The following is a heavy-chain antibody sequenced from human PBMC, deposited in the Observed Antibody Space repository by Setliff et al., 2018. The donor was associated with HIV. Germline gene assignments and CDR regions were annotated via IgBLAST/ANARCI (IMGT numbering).Heavy chain of an antibody. D-gene: IGHD3-22*01. CDR1: GGSFSSYY. V-gene: IGHV4-34*01. J-gene: IGHJ4*02. CDR2: TSHSGKT. CDR3: AGLTTTYYYDSSAYYHPV. Sequence: SETLSLTCAVYGGSFSSYYWIWIRQPPGQGLEWIGETSHSGKTNYNPSLKSRVTISVDTSKNQFSLKLSSVTAADTAVFYCAGLTTTYYYDSSAYYHPVWGQGTLVTVSS.